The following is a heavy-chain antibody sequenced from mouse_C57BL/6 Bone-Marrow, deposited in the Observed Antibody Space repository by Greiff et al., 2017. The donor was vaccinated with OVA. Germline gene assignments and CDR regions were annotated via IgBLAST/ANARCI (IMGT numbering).Heavy chain of an antibody. CDR3: SGFDYGASWFAY. Sequence: EVQLQQSGAELVRPGASVKLSCKASGFNIKDDYMHWVKQRPEQGLEWIGWIDPENGDTEYASKFQGKATITADTSSNTAYLQRSNLTYEDTAVYYCSGFDYGASWFAYWGQVTLVTVSA. CDR2: IDPENGDT. V-gene: IGHV14-4*01. J-gene: IGHJ3*01. CDR1: GFNIKDDY. D-gene: IGHD2-4*01.